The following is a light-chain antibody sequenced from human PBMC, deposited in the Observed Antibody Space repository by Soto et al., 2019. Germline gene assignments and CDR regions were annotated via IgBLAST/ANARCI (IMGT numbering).Light chain of an antibody. J-gene: IGLJ3*02. V-gene: IGLV2-14*01. CDR3: SSYTSRSTVV. Sequence: QSALTQPASVSGSPGQSITISCTGTSTDIGDSKYVSWNQQHPGKAPKLIIFEVRSRPSGVSDRFSGSKSGNTASLTISGLQADDEADYYCSSYTSRSTVVFGGGTKLTVL. CDR1: STDIGDSKY. CDR2: EVR.